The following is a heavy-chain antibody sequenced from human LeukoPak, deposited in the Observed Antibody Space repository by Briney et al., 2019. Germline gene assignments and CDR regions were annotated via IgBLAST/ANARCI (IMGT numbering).Heavy chain of an antibody. J-gene: IGHJ3*02. CDR1: GFPFSSFA. CDR2: ISYDGGYQ. CDR3: AKEREWLRYQEGAFDI. V-gene: IGHV3-30*18. Sequence: PGRSLRLSCAASGFPFSSFAMEWVRRAPGKGLEWVAVISYDGGYQYYADSVKGRFTISRDNSKNTVFLQMNSLRAEDTAVYYCAKEREWLRYQEGAFDIWGQGTMVTVSS. D-gene: IGHD5-12*01.